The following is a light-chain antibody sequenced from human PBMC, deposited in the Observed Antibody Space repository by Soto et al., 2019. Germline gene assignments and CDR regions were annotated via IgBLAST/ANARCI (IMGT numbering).Light chain of an antibody. J-gene: IGKJ5*01. CDR1: QTISTSF. CDR3: QQYNMWPNT. V-gene: IGKV3-20*01. Sequence: EIVLTQSPGTLSLSPGERATLSCRASQTISTSFLAWYQQKRGQAPRLLIYGASTRATGVPDRFSGSGSGTDFTLTLSSLQSEDFALYYCQQYNMWPNTFGQGTRLEIK. CDR2: GAS.